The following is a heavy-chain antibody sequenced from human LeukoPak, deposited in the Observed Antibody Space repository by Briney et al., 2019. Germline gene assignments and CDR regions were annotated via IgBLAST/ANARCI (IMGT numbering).Heavy chain of an antibody. D-gene: IGHD4-17*01. Sequence: SETLSPTCTVSGVSVSSGSYYWRWIRQPPGKGLEWIGYIYYSGSTNYNPSLKSRLTISVDTSKNQFSLKLSSVPAADTAVYYCACLTLKTTVTPGYYYYGMDVWGKGTTVTVSS. J-gene: IGHJ6*04. V-gene: IGHV4-61*01. CDR3: ACLTLKTTVTPGYYYYGMDV. CDR1: GVSVSSGSYY. CDR2: IYYSGST.